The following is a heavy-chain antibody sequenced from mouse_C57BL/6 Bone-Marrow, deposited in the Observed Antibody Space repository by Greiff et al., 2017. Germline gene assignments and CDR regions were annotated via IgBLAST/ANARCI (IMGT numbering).Heavy chain of an antibody. D-gene: IGHD2-4*01. CDR2: IWWDDDK. J-gene: IGHJ2*01. Sequence: ESGPGILQPSQTLSLTCSFSGFSLSTFGMGVGWIRQPSGKGLEWLAHIWWDDDKYYNPALKSRLTISKDTSKNQVFLKSAKVDTADTATYNCALIAYYDYDGFDYWGQGTTLTVSA. V-gene: IGHV8-8*01. CDR3: ALIAYYDYDGFDY. CDR1: GFSLSTFGMG.